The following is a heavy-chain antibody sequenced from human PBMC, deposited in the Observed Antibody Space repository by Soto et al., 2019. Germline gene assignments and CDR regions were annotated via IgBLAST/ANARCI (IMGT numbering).Heavy chain of an antibody. Sequence: QVQLQESGPGLVRPSQTLSLICTVSGGSINSGDSYWNWIRQHPEKGLEWIGYINYRGSNFYNPSLKSRIIISVDTSKNQFSLKLSSVTAADTAVYYCARDAPRVAPYWGQGTLVTVSS. CDR1: GGSINSGDSY. CDR3: ARDAPRVAPY. V-gene: IGHV4-31*03. CDR2: INYRGSN. J-gene: IGHJ4*02. D-gene: IGHD2-15*01.